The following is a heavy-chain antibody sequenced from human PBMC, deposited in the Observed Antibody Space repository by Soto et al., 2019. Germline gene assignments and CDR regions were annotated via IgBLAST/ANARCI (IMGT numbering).Heavy chain of an antibody. CDR3: ARGTWGYWYFDL. Sequence: QVQLQESGPGLVKPSETLSLTCTVSDDSINTYYWSWIRQPPGKGLEWIGYIYNSETTSYNPSVKSRVTISLDTSQSHFSLKLSSVTAADTAVYYCARGTWGYWYFDLWGRGTLFTVSS. D-gene: IGHD3-16*01. CDR1: DDSINTYY. V-gene: IGHV4-59*01. CDR2: IYNSETT. J-gene: IGHJ2*01.